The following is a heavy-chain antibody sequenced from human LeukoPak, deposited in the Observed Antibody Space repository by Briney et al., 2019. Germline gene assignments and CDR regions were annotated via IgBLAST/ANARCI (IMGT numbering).Heavy chain of an antibody. Sequence: GGSLRLSCAASGFTFSDYAMHWVRQAPGKGLEYVSAISTDGCGAYYVNSVKGRFTISRGNSRNTLYLQMGSLRAEDMAVYYCARYGSGSYYHYWGQGTLVTVFS. J-gene: IGHJ4*02. CDR3: ARYGSGSYYHY. D-gene: IGHD3-10*01. V-gene: IGHV3-64*01. CDR1: GFTFSDYA. CDR2: ISTDGCGA.